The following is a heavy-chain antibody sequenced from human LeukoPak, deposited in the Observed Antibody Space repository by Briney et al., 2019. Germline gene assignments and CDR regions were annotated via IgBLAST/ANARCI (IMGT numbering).Heavy chain of an antibody. Sequence: GASVTVSCKASGYSFTSYYMHWARQAPGQGLEWMGWINPNSGGANCAQKFQGRVTMTRDTSISTAYMELTRLTSDDTAVYYCASGGYYYGSGSYRRDYWGQGTLVTVSS. CDR2: INPNSGGA. V-gene: IGHV1-2*02. CDR1: GYSFTSYY. D-gene: IGHD3-10*01. CDR3: ASGGYYYGSGSYRRDY. J-gene: IGHJ4*02.